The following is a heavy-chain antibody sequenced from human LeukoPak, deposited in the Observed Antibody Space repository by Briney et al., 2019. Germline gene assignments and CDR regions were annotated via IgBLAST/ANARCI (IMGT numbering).Heavy chain of an antibody. D-gene: IGHD7-27*01. Sequence: ASVKVSCKTSGYTFTDYFIHWVRQAPGQGPEWMGRINSNSGGTEYEQNFQGRVTMTRDTSINTAYMALSGLTFDDTAVYYCARDLSSTSNCEFDYWGQGTVVTVSS. V-gene: IGHV1-2*06. CDR1: GYTFTDYF. CDR3: ARDLSSTSNCEFDY. CDR2: INSNSGGT. J-gene: IGHJ4*02.